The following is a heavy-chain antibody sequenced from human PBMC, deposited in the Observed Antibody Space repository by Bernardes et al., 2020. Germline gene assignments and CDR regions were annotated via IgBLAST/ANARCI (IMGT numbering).Heavy chain of an antibody. J-gene: IGHJ4*02. CDR1: GGSISSSSYY. CDR3: ATPGGYCTSTSCPVLLWAD. V-gene: IGHV4-39*01. CDR2: IFSSGGT. Sequence: SETLSLTCTVSGGSISSSSYYWGWIRQPPGKGLEWIGSIFSSGGTNYNPSLKSRVTISVDTSKNQFSLTLNSVTAADTAVYYCATPGGYCTSTSCPVLLWADWGQGTLVTVSS. D-gene: IGHD2-2*01.